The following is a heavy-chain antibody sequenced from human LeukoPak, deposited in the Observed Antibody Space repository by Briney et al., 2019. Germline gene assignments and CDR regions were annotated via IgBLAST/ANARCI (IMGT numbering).Heavy chain of an antibody. CDR2: ISSSSSYI. V-gene: IGHV3-21*04. CDR1: GFTFSSYS. Sequence: GGSLRLSCAASGFTFSSYSMNWVRQAPGKGLEWVSSISSSSSYIYSADSVKGRFTISRDNAKNSLYLQMNSLRAEETAVYYCAKERSRGGDCLDYWGQGTLVTVSS. J-gene: IGHJ4*02. D-gene: IGHD2-21*02. CDR3: AKERSRGGDCLDY.